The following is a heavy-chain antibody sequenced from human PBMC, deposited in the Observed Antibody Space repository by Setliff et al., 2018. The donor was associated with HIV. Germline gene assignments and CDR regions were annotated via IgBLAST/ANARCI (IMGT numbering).Heavy chain of an antibody. D-gene: IGHD6-13*01. V-gene: IGHV4-4*07. CDR3: ARGVAAAGL. Sequence: PSETLSLTCTVSGDSISGNYWTWIRQPAGKGLEWIGRIYTSGNTNYNPSLKSRVTMSVDTSKNQFSLNLSSVTAADTAVYYCARGVAAAGLWGQGTLVTVSS. CDR2: IYTSGNT. J-gene: IGHJ4*02. CDR1: GDSISGNY.